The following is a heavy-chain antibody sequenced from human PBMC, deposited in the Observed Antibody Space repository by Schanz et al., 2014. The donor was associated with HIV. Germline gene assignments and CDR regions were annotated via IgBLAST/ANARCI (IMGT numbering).Heavy chain of an antibody. CDR1: GFTISSNY. J-gene: IGHJ3*02. V-gene: IGHV3-53*05. CDR3: ARDVAGCSGTSCYSDAFDI. CDR2: VYIGDST. Sequence: EVQLVETGGGLIQPGGSLRLSCAVSGFTISSNYMSWVRQAPGKGLEWVSVVYIGDSTFYANSVKGRFTISRDDSKNTLHLQMSSLRTEDSAVYYCARDVAGCSGTSCYSDAFDIWGQGTLVTVSS. D-gene: IGHD2-2*01.